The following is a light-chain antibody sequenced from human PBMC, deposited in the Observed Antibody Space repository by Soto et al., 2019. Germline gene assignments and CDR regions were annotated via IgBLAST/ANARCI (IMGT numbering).Light chain of an antibody. J-gene: IGKJ1*01. CDR1: QSVSNK. V-gene: IGKV3-11*01. CDR2: DAS. Sequence: EIVMTQYPATLPVSPGERATLSCRASQSVSNKLAWYQQKPGQAPRLLIYDASNRATGIPARFSGSGSGTDFTLTISSLEPEDFAVYYCQQRSNWPWTFGQGTKADIK. CDR3: QQRSNWPWT.